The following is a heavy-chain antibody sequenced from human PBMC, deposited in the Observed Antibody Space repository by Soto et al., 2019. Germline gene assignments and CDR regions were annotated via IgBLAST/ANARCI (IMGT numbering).Heavy chain of an antibody. Sequence: QVQLVQSGAEVKKPGSSVKVSCKTSGGPLSRFTISWVRQAPGQGLEWMGGIIPMFETTDYAQKFQDRVMITADESTSTAYVELRSLKSEDTAVYYCVTGLGSDGRYYAFDYWGQGALVTVSS. CDR3: VTGLGSDGRYYAFDY. CDR1: GGPLSRFT. CDR2: IIPMFETT. V-gene: IGHV1-69*01. J-gene: IGHJ4*02. D-gene: IGHD3-10*01.